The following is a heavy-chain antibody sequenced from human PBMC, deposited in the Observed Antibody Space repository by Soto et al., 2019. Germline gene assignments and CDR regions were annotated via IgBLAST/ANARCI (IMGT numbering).Heavy chain of an antibody. D-gene: IGHD2-21*02. J-gene: IGHJ3*02. CDR2: IYYSVST. Sequence: QVQLQESGPGLVKPSQTLSLTCTVSGGSISSGGYYWSWIRQHPGKGLEWIGYIYYSVSTYYNPSLKSRVTISVDTSKNQFSLKLSSVTAADTAVYYCAREGYCGGDCKAFDIWGQGTMVTVSS. CDR1: GGSISSGGYY. CDR3: AREGYCGGDCKAFDI. V-gene: IGHV4-31*03.